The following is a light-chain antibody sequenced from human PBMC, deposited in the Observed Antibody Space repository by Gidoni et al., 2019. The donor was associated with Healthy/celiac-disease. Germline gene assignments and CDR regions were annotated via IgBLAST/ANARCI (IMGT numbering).Light chain of an antibody. Sequence: DIQMTQSPSSLSASVGDRVTITCRASQGISNYLAWYQQKPGKVPKLLIYAASTLQSGVQSRFIGSGSGTYFTLTISSLQPEDVATYYCQKYNRASWTFGQGTKVEI. V-gene: IGKV1-27*01. J-gene: IGKJ1*01. CDR1: QGISNY. CDR3: QKYNRASWT. CDR2: AAS.